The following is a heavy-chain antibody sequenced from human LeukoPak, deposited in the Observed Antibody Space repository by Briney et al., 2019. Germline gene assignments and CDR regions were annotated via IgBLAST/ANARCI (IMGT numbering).Heavy chain of an antibody. V-gene: IGHV1-2*02. Sequence: ASVKVSCKASGYTFTGYYMHWVRQAPGQGLEWMGWINPNSGGTNYAQKLQGRVTMTRDTSISTAYMELSRLRSDDTAVYYCARALEPLNIVLMVYQTWGQGTPVTVSS. CDR1: GYTFTGYY. J-gene: IGHJ4*02. CDR2: INPNSGGT. D-gene: IGHD2-8*01. CDR3: ARALEPLNIVLMVYQT.